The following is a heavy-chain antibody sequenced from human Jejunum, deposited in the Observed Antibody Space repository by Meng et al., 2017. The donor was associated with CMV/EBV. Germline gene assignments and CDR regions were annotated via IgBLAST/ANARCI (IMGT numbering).Heavy chain of an antibody. Sequence: LSLTCVVSGGSLIGTNGWNWVRQTPGGGLEWIGEIFHSGASNYNPSLKSRATISIDNSKNQFSLRLTSVTVADTAVYFCADPPAGLWGQGVLVTVSS. CDR2: IFHSGAS. D-gene: IGHD3-16*01. CDR3: ADPPAGL. CDR1: GGSLIGTNG. V-gene: IGHV4-4*01. J-gene: IGHJ4*02.